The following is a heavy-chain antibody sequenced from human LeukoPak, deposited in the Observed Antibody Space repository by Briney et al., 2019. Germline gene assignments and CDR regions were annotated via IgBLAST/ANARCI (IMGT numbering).Heavy chain of an antibody. D-gene: IGHD5/OR15-5a*01. V-gene: IGHV3-21*01. CDR2: ISTSSYYI. Sequence: GGSLRLSCAASGFTFSSYWMHWVRQAPGKGLEWVSSISTSSYYIYYTDSVRGRFIISRDNAKNSLYLQMNSLRAEDTAVYYCARDPPLVSGPVHYYYYMDVWGKGTTVTVSS. CDR3: ARDPPLVSGPVHYYYYMDV. J-gene: IGHJ6*03. CDR1: GFTFSSYW.